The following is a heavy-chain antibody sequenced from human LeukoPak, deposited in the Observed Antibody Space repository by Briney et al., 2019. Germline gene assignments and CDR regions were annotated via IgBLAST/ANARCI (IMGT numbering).Heavy chain of an antibody. J-gene: IGHJ4*02. V-gene: IGHV4-34*01. CDR1: GGSFSGYY. D-gene: IGHD3-22*01. CDR3: ARVIDYYDSSGFDY. CDR2: INHSVST. Sequence: SETLSLTCAVYGGSFSGYYWSWIRQPPGKGLEWIGEINHSVSTNYNPSLKSRVTISVDTSKNQFSLKLSSVTAADTAVYYCARVIDYYDSSGFDYWGQGTLVTVSS.